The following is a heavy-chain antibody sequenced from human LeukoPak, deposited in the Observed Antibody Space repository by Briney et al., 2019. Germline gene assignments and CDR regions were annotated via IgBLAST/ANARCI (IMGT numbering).Heavy chain of an antibody. CDR3: ARGQYDFWSGYDVNWFDP. J-gene: IGHJ5*02. V-gene: IGHV4-61*02. CDR1: GGSMRTGLYY. Sequence: SETLSLTCAVSGGSMRTGLYYWNWIRQPAGKGLEWIGRIYPSGNTNYNPSLESRVTMSVYTAKNPFSLKLISVTAADTALYYCARGQYDFWSGYDVNWFDPWGQGTLVTVSS. CDR2: IYPSGNT. D-gene: IGHD3-3*01.